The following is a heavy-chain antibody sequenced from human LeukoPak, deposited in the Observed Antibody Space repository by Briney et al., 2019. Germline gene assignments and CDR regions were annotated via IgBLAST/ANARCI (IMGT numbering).Heavy chain of an antibody. D-gene: IGHD6-6*01. Sequence: SETLSLTCTVSGDSMSSYYWSWIRQPPGKGLEWIAYISYSGSTKYNPSLQGRVTISIDTSKDQFSLKLSTVTAADTAVYFCARVTREAARHWYFDLWGRGTLVTVSS. CDR1: GDSMSSYY. CDR2: ISYSGST. V-gene: IGHV4-59*01. J-gene: IGHJ2*01. CDR3: ARVTREAARHWYFDL.